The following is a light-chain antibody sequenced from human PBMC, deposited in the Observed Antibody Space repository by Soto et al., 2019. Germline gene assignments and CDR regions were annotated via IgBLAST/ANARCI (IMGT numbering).Light chain of an antibody. V-gene: IGLV2-23*03. J-gene: IGLJ2*01. CDR3: CSYAGYSTFVV. CDR1: SSDVGAYNL. CDR2: EGS. Sequence: QSALTQPASVSGSPGQTITISCTGASSDVGAYNLVSWYQHHPGKAPKLMIYEGSKRPSGVSNRFSGSKSGNTASLTISGLQAADEADYYCCSYAGYSTFVVFGGGTKLTV.